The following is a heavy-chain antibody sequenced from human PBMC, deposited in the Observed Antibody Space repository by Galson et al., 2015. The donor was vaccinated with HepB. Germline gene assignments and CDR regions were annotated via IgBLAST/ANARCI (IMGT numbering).Heavy chain of an antibody. CDR3: ARAYAAHDSF. J-gene: IGHJ4*02. CDR2: IWYDGSKK. D-gene: IGHD2-15*01. V-gene: IGHV3-33*01. Sequence: SLRLSCAASGFSFSSYGMHWVRQAPGKGLEWVAVIWYDGSKKYYGDSVKGRFTISRDNSKNTLYLQMNSLTAEDAAVYYCARAYAAHDSFWGQGTLVTVSS. CDR1: GFSFSSYG.